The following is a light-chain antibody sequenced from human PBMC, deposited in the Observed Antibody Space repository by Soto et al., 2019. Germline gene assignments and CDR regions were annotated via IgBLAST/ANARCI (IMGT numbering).Light chain of an antibody. CDR3: QQRSNWPST. CDR2: DAS. CDR1: QSVSSY. Sequence: EIVLTQSPATLSLSPGNRATLSCRASQSVSSYLAWYQQKPGQAPRLLIYDASNSATGIPARFSGSGSGTDCTLTITSLEPEDFAVYYCQQRSNWPSTFGGGTTVEIK. V-gene: IGKV3-11*01. J-gene: IGKJ4*01.